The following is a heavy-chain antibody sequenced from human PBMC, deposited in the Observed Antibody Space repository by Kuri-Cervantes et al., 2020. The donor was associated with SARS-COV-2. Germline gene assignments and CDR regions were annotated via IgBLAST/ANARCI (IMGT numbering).Heavy chain of an antibody. J-gene: IGHJ6*03. CDR1: GYNFPLFW. Sequence: GESLKISCEGSGYNFPLFWIGWVRQMPGKGLEWMGIIYPDDSDTRYSPSFQGQVTISADKSTSTAYLQWSSLKASDTAIYFCARWGYDYDRIGGSHRRGTPRYSRYYMDVWGGGTTVTVSS. CDR2: IYPDDSDT. CDR3: ARWGYDYDRIGGSHRRGTPRYSRYYMDV. D-gene: IGHD3-22*01. V-gene: IGHV5-51*01.